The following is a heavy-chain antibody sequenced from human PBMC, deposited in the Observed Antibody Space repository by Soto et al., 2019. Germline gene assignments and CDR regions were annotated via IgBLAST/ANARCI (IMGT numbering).Heavy chain of an antibody. CDR3: ARASESYCDGNGYYSYFL. J-gene: IGHJ4*02. CDR2: INWNGGRK. CDR1: GFTFDEYA. V-gene: IGHV3-20*04. Sequence: PGGSLRLSCAASGFTFDEYALTWVRQAPGKGMEWVAGINWNGGRKGYADSVKGRFTISRDNAKSSLYLQMNNLRAEDTAFYFCARASESYCDGNGYYSYFLRGQGAQVPVSS. D-gene: IGHD3-22*01.